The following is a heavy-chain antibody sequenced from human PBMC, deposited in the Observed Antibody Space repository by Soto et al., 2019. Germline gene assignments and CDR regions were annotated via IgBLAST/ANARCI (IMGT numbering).Heavy chain of an antibody. Sequence: GGSLRLSCVASGFTFSSYSMNWVRQAPGKGLEWVSYISSSSSTRYYADSVKGRFTISRDNAKNSLYLQMNSLRDEDTAVYYCARDFYDSSGDYLTPWGQGTLVTVSS. V-gene: IGHV3-48*02. D-gene: IGHD3-22*01. CDR3: ARDFYDSSGDYLTP. CDR2: ISSSSSTR. CDR1: GFTFSSYS. J-gene: IGHJ5*02.